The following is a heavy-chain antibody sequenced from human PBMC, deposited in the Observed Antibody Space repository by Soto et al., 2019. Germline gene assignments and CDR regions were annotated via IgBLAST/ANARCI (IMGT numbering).Heavy chain of an antibody. V-gene: IGHV3-33*01. Sequence: QVQLVESGGGVVQPGRSLRLSCAASGCTFSSYGMHWVRQAPGKGLEWVAVIWYDGSNKYYADSVKGRFTISRDNSKNTLYLQMNSLRAEDTAVYYCARDGKYSGSSSDAPYYYFDYWGQGTLVTVSS. J-gene: IGHJ4*02. CDR3: ARDGKYSGSSSDAPYYYFDY. CDR1: GCTFSSYG. D-gene: IGHD1-26*01. CDR2: IWYDGSNK.